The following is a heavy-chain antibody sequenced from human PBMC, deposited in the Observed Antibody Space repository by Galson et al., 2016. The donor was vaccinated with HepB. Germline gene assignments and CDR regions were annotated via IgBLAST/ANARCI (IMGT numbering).Heavy chain of an antibody. Sequence: SLRLSCAASGFSFSSYWMGWVRQAPGQGLEWVANIKQDGSEKFYVDSVKGRFTISRDNAKKSLWLRMNSLRAEDTAVYYCTRGYYYISSGYHYVFGFWGQGTLVTVSS. J-gene: IGHJ4*02. V-gene: IGHV3-7*05. CDR2: IKQDGSEK. CDR1: GFSFSSYW. D-gene: IGHD3-22*01. CDR3: TRGYYYISSGYHYVFGF.